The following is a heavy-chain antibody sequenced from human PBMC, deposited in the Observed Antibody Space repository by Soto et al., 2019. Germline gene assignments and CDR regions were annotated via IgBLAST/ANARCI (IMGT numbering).Heavy chain of an antibody. D-gene: IGHD3-3*01. V-gene: IGHV3-15*01. Sequence: PGGSLXXXCAASGFTFTNAWMSWVRQAPGKGLEWVARIKSKTDGGTTDYATPVKGRFTISRDDSKNTLYLQMNSLKTEDTAVYYCTTEFSHYDFWSGYRRWGQGTLVTVSS. CDR3: TTEFSHYDFWSGYRR. CDR1: GFTFTNAW. J-gene: IGHJ4*02. CDR2: IKSKTDGGTT.